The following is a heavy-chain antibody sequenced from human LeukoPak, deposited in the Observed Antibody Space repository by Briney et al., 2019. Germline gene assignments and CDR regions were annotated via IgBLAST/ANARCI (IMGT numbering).Heavy chain of an antibody. CDR1: GYTFTAYY. J-gene: IGHJ4*02. Sequence: GASVKVSCKASGYTFTAYYIHWVRQAPGQGLEWMGRINPNSGGTNYAQKFQGRVTMTRDTSISTAYMELSRLRSDDTAVYYCARGGIAAAGTSPYWGQGTLVTVSS. V-gene: IGHV1-2*06. D-gene: IGHD6-13*01. CDR3: ARGGIAAAGTSPY. CDR2: INPNSGGT.